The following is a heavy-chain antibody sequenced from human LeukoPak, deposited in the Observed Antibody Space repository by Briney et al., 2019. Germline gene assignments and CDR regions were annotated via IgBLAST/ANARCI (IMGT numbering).Heavy chain of an antibody. D-gene: IGHD6-19*01. CDR3: AKVPYRYSSGWQDY. J-gene: IGHJ4*02. CDR2: ISGSGGST. CDR1: GFTFSSYA. V-gene: IGHV3-23*01. Sequence: PGGSLRLSCAASGFTFSSYAMSWVRQVPGKGLEWVSAISGSGGSTYYADSVKGRFTISRDNSKNTLYLQMNSLRAEDTAVYYCAKVPYRYSSGWQDYWGQGTLVTVSS.